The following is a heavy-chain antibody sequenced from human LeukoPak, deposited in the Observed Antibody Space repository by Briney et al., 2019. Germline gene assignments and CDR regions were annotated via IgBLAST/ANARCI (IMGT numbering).Heavy chain of an antibody. Sequence: GASVKVSCKASGYTFTGYYMHWVRQAPGQGLEWMGRINPNSGDTNYAQKFQGRVTMTRDTSISTAYMGLSRLRSDDTAVYYCARSQPAGYFQHWGQGTLVTVSS. CDR2: INPNSGDT. D-gene: IGHD1-14*01. CDR3: ARSQPAGYFQH. CDR1: GYTFTGYY. V-gene: IGHV1-2*06. J-gene: IGHJ1*01.